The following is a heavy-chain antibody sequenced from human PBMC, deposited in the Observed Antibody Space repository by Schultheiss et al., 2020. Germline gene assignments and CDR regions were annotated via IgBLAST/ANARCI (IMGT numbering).Heavy chain of an antibody. CDR3: ARDDTTTVVMLDY. CDR2: IKQDGSEK. V-gene: IGHV3-7*01. Sequence: GGSLRLSCAASGFTFSSYWMSWVRQAPGKGLEWVANIKQDGSEKYYVDSVKGRFTISRDNSKNTLYLQMNSLRAEDTAVYYCARDDTTTVVMLDYWGQGTLVTVSS. CDR1: GFTFSSYW. J-gene: IGHJ4*02. D-gene: IGHD4-23*01.